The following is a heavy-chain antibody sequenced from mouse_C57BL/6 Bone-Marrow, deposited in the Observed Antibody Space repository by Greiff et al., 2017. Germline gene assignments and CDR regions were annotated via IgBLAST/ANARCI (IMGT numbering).Heavy chain of an antibody. Sequence: QVQLQQSGPELVKPGASVKISCKASGYTFTDYYINWVKQRPGQGLEWIGWIFPGSGSTYYNEKFKGKATLTVDKSSSTAYMLLSCLTSEDSAVYFCSRYGWFSFAYWGQGTLVTVSA. J-gene: IGHJ3*01. CDR2: IFPGSGST. CDR1: GYTFTDYY. CDR3: SRYGWFSFAY. D-gene: IGHD1-1*02. V-gene: IGHV1-75*01.